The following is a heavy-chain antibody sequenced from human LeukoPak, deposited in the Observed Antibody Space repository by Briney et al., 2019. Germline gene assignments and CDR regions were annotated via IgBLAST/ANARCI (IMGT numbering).Heavy chain of an antibody. CDR1: GFTFSSYR. D-gene: IGHD5-18*01. CDR3: AKDQDTAIVFDY. J-gene: IGHJ4*02. V-gene: IGHV3-30*02. CDR2: IRYDGSNK. Sequence: GGSLRLSCAASGFTFSSYRMHWVRQAPGKGLEWVAFIRYDGSNKYYADSVKGRFTISRDDSKNTLYLQMNSLRAEDTAVYYCAKDQDTAIVFDYWGQGTLVTVSS.